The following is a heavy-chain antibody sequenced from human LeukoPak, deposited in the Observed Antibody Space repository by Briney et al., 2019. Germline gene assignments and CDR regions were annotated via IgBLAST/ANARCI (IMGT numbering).Heavy chain of an antibody. J-gene: IGHJ5*02. V-gene: IGHV4-34*01. Sequence: PSETLSLTCAVYGGSFSGYYWSWIRQPPGKGLEWIGEINHSGSTNYNPSLKSRVTISVDTSKNQFSLKLSSVTAADTAVYYCARASGSSWYSGFDPWGQGTLVTVSS. CDR3: ARASGSSWYSGFDP. D-gene: IGHD6-13*01. CDR1: GGSFSGYY. CDR2: INHSGST.